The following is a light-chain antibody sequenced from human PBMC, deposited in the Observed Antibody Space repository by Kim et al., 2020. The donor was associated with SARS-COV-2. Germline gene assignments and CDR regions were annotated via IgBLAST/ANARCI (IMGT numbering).Light chain of an antibody. CDR1: RSNIGAVFD. V-gene: IGLV1-40*01. Sequence: QRVTLSSHGSRSNIGAVFDVHWYQQFPGSAPKVLFYGNVNRPSGLPDRFSGSRSGHSASLTITGLQADDEVDYYCQAYDNSLSGLVFGGGTQLTVL. J-gene: IGLJ2*01. CDR2: GNV. CDR3: QAYDNSLSGLV.